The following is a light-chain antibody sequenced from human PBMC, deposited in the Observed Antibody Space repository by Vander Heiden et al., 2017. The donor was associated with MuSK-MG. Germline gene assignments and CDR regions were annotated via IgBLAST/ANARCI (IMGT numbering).Light chain of an antibody. Sequence: DIQRTQSPSSLSASVGDRVTITCRASQSISNYLTWYQQKPGKAPKLLIYAASSLQSGVPSRFSGRGSGTDFTLTISSLQPEDFATYYCQQSYSTPWTFGQGTKVEIK. V-gene: IGKV1-39*01. J-gene: IGKJ1*01. CDR1: QSISNY. CDR2: AAS. CDR3: QQSYSTPWT.